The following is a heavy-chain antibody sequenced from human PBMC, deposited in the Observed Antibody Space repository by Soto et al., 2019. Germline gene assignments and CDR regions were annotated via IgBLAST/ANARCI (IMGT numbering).Heavy chain of an antibody. J-gene: IGHJ4*02. CDR3: ATHDGPAAAGLVLDF. CDR1: GFTFSSRW. CDR2: IKQDENGK. Sequence: EVQLVESGGGLVQPGGSLSLSCDASGFTFSSRWMTWVRQGPGKGLEWVANIKQDENGKDYVDSVKGRFTISRDNAKNSLCLQMNSLRAEDTAVYNSATHDGPAAAGLVLDFWGQGTVVTVSS. V-gene: IGHV3-7*02. D-gene: IGHD6-13*01.